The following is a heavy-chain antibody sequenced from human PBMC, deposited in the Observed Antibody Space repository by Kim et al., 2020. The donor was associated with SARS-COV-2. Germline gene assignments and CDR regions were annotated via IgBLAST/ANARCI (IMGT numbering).Heavy chain of an antibody. CDR2: ISYDGDNQ. CDR3: AKDFHENFYGSGSYYHLDN. D-gene: IGHD3-10*01. CDR1: SFTFRSYG. Sequence: GGSLRLSCAASSFTFRSYGMHWVRQTPGKGMEWVATISYDGDNQFYSDTVKGRFIISRDNSKNTLYLQMNSLRPQDTAVYFCAKDFHENFYGSGSYYHLDNWGQGTQVTVSS. J-gene: IGHJ4*02. V-gene: IGHV3-30*18.